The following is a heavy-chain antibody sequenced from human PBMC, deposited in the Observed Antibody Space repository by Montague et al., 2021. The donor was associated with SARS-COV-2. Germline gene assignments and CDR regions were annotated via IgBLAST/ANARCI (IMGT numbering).Heavy chain of an antibody. Sequence: SETLSLTCTVSGGSISSSSYYWGWIRQPPGKGLEWIGRIYYSGSTYYNPSLKSRVTLSVDTSKNQFSLKLSSVTAADTAVYYCARHPLVYCSSTSCHVGWGQGTLVTVSS. CDR2: IYYSGST. CDR3: ARHPLVYCSSTSCHVG. V-gene: IGHV4-39*01. CDR1: GGSISSSSYY. D-gene: IGHD2-2*01. J-gene: IGHJ4*02.